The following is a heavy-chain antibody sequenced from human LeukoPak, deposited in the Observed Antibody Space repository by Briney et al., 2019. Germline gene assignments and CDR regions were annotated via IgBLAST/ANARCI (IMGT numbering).Heavy chain of an antibody. CDR2: IYDSRTI. CDR1: GGSISSGSHH. V-gene: IGHV4-39*01. J-gene: IGHJ4*02. Sequence: PSETLSLTCTVSGGSISSGSHHWGWFRQSPGKGLEWIGSIYDSRTIYYSPSLNSRVTISAVTSKNQFPLQLNSVTAADTAVYYCARHDGRSGGTMGALDSWGQGSLVTVSS. D-gene: IGHD4-23*01. CDR3: ARHDGRSGGTMGALDS.